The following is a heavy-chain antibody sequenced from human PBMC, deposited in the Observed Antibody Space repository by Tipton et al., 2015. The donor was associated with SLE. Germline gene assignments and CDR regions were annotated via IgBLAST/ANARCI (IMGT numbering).Heavy chain of an antibody. CDR2: IYYSGST. CDR3: ALPGRGSGSSHAEYFQH. D-gene: IGHD3-10*01. CDR1: GGSISSGGYY. J-gene: IGHJ1*01. V-gene: IGHV4-31*03. Sequence: TLSLTCTVSGGSISSGGYYWSWIRQHPGKGLEWIGYIYYSGSTYYNPSLKSRVTISVDTSKNQFSLKLSSVTAADTAVYYCALPGRGSGSSHAEYFQHWGQGTLVTGSS.